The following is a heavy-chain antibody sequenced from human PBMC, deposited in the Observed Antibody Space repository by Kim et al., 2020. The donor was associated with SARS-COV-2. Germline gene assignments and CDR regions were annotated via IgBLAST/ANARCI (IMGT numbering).Heavy chain of an antibody. J-gene: IGHJ6*02. CDR3: ARGIFSSGFDV. D-gene: IGHD2-15*01. V-gene: IGHV3-74*01. CDR1: GFSSSNYW. CDR2: ISTAGITT. Sequence: GGSLRLSCAASGFSSSNYWINWVRQPPGKALEWVSRISTAGITTHYADSVKGRFTMSSDSAENTLYLQMNSLSAEDTAVYYCARGIFSSGFDVWGQGTTVSVSS.